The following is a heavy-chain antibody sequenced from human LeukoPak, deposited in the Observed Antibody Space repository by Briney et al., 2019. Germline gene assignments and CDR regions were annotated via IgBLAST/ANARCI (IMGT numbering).Heavy chain of an antibody. CDR1: GFTFSSYG. CDR2: ISYDGSNK. Sequence: GGSLRLSCAASGFTFSSYGMHWVRQAPGKGLEWVAVISYDGSNKYYADSVKGRFTISRDNSKNTLYLQMNSLRAEDTAVYYCSTAGYYDSSGPPDYWGQGTLVTVSS. CDR3: STAGYYDSSGPPDY. V-gene: IGHV3-30*03. D-gene: IGHD3-22*01. J-gene: IGHJ4*02.